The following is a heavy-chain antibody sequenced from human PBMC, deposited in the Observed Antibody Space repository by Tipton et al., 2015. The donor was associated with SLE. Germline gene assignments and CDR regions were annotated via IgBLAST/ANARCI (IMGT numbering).Heavy chain of an antibody. V-gene: IGHV4-4*02. CDR1: SGSISSRDW. Sequence: TLSLTCAVSSGSISSRDWWSWVRQPPGKGLEWIGEIYRSGSATYNPSLKRRVTISMDKSKVQFSLNLASVTPADTAVYYCARNGFYSLDSWGQGTLVTVSS. CDR3: ARNGFYSLDS. CDR2: IYRSGSA. D-gene: IGHD3-22*01. J-gene: IGHJ4*02.